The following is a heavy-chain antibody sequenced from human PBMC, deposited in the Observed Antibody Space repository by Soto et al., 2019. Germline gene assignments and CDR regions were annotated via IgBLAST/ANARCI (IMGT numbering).Heavy chain of an antibody. CDR2: IWNDGTSR. Sequence: QVQLVESGGGVVQPGRSLRLSCEASXFTFSNYGMHWVRQAPGKGLEWVAVIWNDGTSRYYADSVKGRFTISRDNSKNTLFLQMNNLRAEDTAVYYCARPDIVAAIGGALDCWGQGTLVTVSS. CDR1: XFTFSNYG. CDR3: ARPDIVAAIGGALDC. J-gene: IGHJ4*02. V-gene: IGHV3-33*01. D-gene: IGHD5-12*01.